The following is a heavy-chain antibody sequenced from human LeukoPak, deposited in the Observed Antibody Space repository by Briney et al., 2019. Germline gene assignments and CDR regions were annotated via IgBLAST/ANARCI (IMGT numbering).Heavy chain of an antibody. CDR1: GYTFTGYY. J-gene: IGHJ4*02. Sequence: GASVKVSCKASGYTFTGYYMHWVRQAPGQGLEWMGWINPNSGGTNYAQKFQGRVTMTSDTSINTAYMELSSLRSEDTAVYYCARMWTVPSRGWDSDYWGQGTLVTVSS. D-gene: IGHD3/OR15-3a*01. V-gene: IGHV1-2*02. CDR3: ARMWTVPSRGWDSDY. CDR2: INPNSGGT.